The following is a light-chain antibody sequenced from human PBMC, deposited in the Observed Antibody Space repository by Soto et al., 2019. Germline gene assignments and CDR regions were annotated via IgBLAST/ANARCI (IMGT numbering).Light chain of an antibody. CDR1: SFNIGSNT. V-gene: IGLV1-44*01. CDR2: SNN. Sequence: QSAVTQPPSASGTPGQRVTISCSGSSFNIGSNTVIWYQQLPGTAPRLLFYSNNQRPSGVPDRFSGSKSGTSASLAISGLQSEDEADYYCAAWDDSLKVVVFGGGTKLTVL. CDR3: AAWDDSLKVVV. J-gene: IGLJ2*01.